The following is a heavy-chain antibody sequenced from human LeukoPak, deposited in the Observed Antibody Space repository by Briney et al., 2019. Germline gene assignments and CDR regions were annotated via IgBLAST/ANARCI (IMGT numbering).Heavy chain of an antibody. Sequence: KPSETLSLTCTVSGGSISSTTFYWGWIRQPPGKGLEWIGSFFYGGTTYYSPSLKSRITMSADTSNNQFSLKLVSATAADTAVYYCASGTSTYYEIYYWGQGTLVTVSS. CDR3: ASGTSTYYEIYY. CDR2: FFYGGTT. CDR1: GGSISSTTFY. D-gene: IGHD2-2*01. V-gene: IGHV4-39*01. J-gene: IGHJ4*02.